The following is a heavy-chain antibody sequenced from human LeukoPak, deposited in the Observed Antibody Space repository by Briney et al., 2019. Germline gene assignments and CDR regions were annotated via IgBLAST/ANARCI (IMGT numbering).Heavy chain of an antibody. CDR1: GFNFASNW. D-gene: IGHD1-26*01. V-gene: IGHV3-74*01. Sequence: GGSLRLSCAASGFNFASNWMHWVRQAPGKGLVWVSRINEDGSTTNYADSVKGRSTTFRDNAKNTLYLQMNSLRAEDTAVYYCVRDLGGRSGHWGQGTLVTVSS. J-gene: IGHJ4*02. CDR2: INEDGSTT. CDR3: VRDLGGRSGH.